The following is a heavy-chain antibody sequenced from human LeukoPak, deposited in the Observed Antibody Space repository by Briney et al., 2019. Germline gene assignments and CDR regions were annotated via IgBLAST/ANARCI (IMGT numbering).Heavy chain of an antibody. CDR2: IYNGGST. CDR1: GFTASSNY. CDR3: ARGRGSGWPFDY. J-gene: IGHJ4*02. V-gene: IGHV3-66*01. Sequence: GGSLRLSCAGSGFTASSNYMSRVRPAPRTGLEWVSVIYNGGSTYYADSVKGRFTISRDSSKNTLYLQMNSLRAEDTAVYYCARGRGSGWPFDYWGQGTLVTVSS. D-gene: IGHD6-19*01.